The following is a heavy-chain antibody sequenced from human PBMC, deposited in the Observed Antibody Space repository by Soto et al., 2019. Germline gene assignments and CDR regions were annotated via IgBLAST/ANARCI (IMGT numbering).Heavy chain of an antibody. CDR2: MNPNSGNT. V-gene: IGHV1-8*01. Sequence: QVQLVQSGAEVKTPGASVKVSCKASGYTFATYDINWVRQAPGQGLEWMGWMNPNSGNTGYAQKFQGRLTMTRDTALSVAHMELSSLRNEDPAVYYCARSDGYNFNWLDSWGQGTLVNVSA. J-gene: IGHJ5*01. D-gene: IGHD2-21*01. CDR3: ARSDGYNFNWLDS. CDR1: GYTFATYD.